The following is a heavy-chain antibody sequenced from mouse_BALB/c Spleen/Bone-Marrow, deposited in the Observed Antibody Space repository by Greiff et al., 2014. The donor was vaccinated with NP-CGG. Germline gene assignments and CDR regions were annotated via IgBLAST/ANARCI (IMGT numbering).Heavy chain of an antibody. CDR3: ARRDYSFAY. CDR2: INPGSGGT. J-gene: IGHJ3*01. Sequence: VQLQQSGAELVRPGTSVKVSCKASGYVFTNYLIEWVKQRPGQGLEWIGVINPGSGGTNYNEKFKGKATLTADKSSSTAYMQLSSLTSDDSAVYFCARRDYSFAYWGQGTLVTVSA. CDR1: GYVFTNYL. V-gene: IGHV1-54*01. D-gene: IGHD2-13*01.